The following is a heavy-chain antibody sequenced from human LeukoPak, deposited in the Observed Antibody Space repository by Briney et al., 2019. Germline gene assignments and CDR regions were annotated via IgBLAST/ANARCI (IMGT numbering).Heavy chain of an antibody. V-gene: IGHV4-39*07. D-gene: IGHD5-18*01. CDR3: ARGRERGYSYGYTSNWFDP. Sequence: SETLSLTCAVSGGSISSSSYYWSWIRQPPGKGLEWIGEINHSGSTNYNPSLKSRVTISVDTSKNQFSLKLSSVTAADTAVYYCARGRERGYSYGYTSNWFDPWGQGTLVTVSS. CDR2: INHSGST. CDR1: GGSISSSSYY. J-gene: IGHJ5*02.